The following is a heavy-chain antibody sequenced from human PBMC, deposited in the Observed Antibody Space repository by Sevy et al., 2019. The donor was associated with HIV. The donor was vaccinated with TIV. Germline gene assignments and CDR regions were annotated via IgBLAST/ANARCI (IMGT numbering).Heavy chain of an antibody. CDR2: IYHSGST. Sequence: SETLTLTCAVSGYSISSDYYWGWIRQPPGKGLEGIGTIYHSGSTYYNPSLKSGVTISLDTSKNHFSLRLSSVTAADTAVYYCARVAIFGFLTSNWFDPWGQGTLVTVSS. CDR3: ARVAIFGFLTSNWFDP. CDR1: GYSISSDYY. J-gene: IGHJ5*02. D-gene: IGHD3-3*01. V-gene: IGHV4-38-2*01.